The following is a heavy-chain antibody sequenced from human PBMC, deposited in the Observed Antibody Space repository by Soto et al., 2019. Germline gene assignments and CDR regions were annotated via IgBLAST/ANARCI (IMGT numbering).Heavy chain of an antibody. CDR1: TSTLTGSA. Sequence: QMLLVQSGPEGKKLGTSVKLPCKAFTSTLTGSAVQWVRQARGQSIGWIGWIVFGSGNTKYAQNFQERVTITRDMSSGTAYLELSSLRSEDTAVYYCATHREGATYYFDYWGQGTLLTVSS. CDR2: IVFGSGNT. D-gene: IGHD1-26*01. V-gene: IGHV1-58*01. J-gene: IGHJ4*02. CDR3: ATHREGATYYFDY.